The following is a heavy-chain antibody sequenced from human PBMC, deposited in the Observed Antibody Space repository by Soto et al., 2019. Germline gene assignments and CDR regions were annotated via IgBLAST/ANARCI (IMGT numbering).Heavy chain of an antibody. J-gene: IGHJ6*03. CDR3: ARGVILWFGELSRRGGYYYKREG. V-gene: IGHV4-34*01. CDR1: GGSFSGYQ. D-gene: IGHD3-10*01. Sequence: QVQLQQWGAGLLKPSETLSLTCAVYGGSFSGYQWTWILQPPGKGLEWIGEIKDSGKINYNPSLKSPVTIVLATHKKQISLKLTSVTAADTAGYYCARGVILWFGELSRRGGYYYKREGWGEGNTVIVS. CDR2: IKDSGKI.